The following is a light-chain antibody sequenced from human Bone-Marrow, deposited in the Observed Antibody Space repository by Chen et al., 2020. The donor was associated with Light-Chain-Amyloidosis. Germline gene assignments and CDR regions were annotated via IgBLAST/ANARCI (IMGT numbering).Light chain of an antibody. CDR3: QNYNSAPRP. CDR2: AAT. Sequence: DIQMTQSPSSLSASVGDRVTITCRASQGIASYLSCYQQKPGKVPKLLIYAATTLKSGVPSRFSGSGSGADFTLTISSLQPEDVATNYCQNYNSAPRPFGQGTKVEI. V-gene: IGKV1-27*01. CDR1: QGIASY. J-gene: IGKJ1*01.